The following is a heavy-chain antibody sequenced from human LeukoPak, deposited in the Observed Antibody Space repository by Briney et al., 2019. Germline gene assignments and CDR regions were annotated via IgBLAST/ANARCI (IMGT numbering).Heavy chain of an antibody. J-gene: IGHJ4*02. D-gene: IGHD2-8*01. CDR3: AKEYTNSEDYFDY. CDR2: ISSGSNYI. CDR1: GFTFSTYN. V-gene: IGHV3-21*01. Sequence: GGSLRLSCAASGFTFSTYNMNWVRQAPGTGLEWVSSISSGSNYIYYADSVKGRFTISRDNSRNAVYLQMNSLRAEDSAVYHCAKEYTNSEDYFDYWGPGNLVTVSS.